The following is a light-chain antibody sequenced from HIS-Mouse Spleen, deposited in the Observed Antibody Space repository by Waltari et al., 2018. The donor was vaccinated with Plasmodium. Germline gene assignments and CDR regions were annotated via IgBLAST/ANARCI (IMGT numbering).Light chain of an antibody. CDR2: SNN. CDR3: AAWDDSLNGSYV. Sequence: QSVLTQPPSASGTPGQRVTLPSSGSSSNIGSNTVNWYQQLPGTAPKLLIYSNNQRPAGVPDRFSGSKSGTSASLAISGLQSEDEADYYCAAWDDSLNGSYVFGTGTKVTVL. V-gene: IGLV1-44*01. CDR1: SSNIGSNT. J-gene: IGLJ1*01.